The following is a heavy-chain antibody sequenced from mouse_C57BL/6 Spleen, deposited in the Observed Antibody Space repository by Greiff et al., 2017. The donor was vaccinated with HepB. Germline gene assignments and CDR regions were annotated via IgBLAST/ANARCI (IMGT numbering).Heavy chain of an antibody. V-gene: IGHV1-26*01. CDR3: ARSDYDYDGAGDY. J-gene: IGHJ4*01. Sequence: EVQLQQSGPELVKPGASVKISCKASGYTFTDYYMNWVKQSHGKRLEWIGDINPNNGGTSYNQKFKGKDTLTEDKSSSTAYMEHRSLTSEDSAVYDCARSDYDYDGAGDYWGQGTSVTVSS. CDR1: GYTFTDYY. CDR2: INPNNGGT. D-gene: IGHD2-4*01.